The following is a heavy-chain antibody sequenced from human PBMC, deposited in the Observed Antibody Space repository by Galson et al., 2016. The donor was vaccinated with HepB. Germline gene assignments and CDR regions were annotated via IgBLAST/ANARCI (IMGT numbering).Heavy chain of an antibody. V-gene: IGHV4-59*05. CDR2: IYYSGST. CDR1: GFPFSTYSMN. J-gene: IGHJ3*02. CDR3: ARPDVLRFLEWLSENPGENAFDI. D-gene: IGHD3-3*01. Sequence: LRLSCAASGFPFSTYSMNWVRQAPGKGLEWIGSIYYSGSTYYNPSLKSRVIISVDTSKNQFSLKLSSVTAADTAVYYCARPDVLRFLEWLSENPGENAFDIWGQGTMVTVSS.